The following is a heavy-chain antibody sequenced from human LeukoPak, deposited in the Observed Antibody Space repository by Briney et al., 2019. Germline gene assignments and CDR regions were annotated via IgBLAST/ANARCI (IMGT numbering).Heavy chain of an antibody. J-gene: IGHJ4*02. CDR2: MYTEDVT. Sequence: PGGALRLSCATSKYTLRGNYMTWVRQTPRIDLECVSVMYTEDVTYYADSVKGRFTISRDNSKNTLYLQMNSLRTEDTAVYYCAGGRGGWYAFESWGQGTLVTGSS. CDR3: AGGRGGWYAFES. V-gene: IGHV3-53*01. D-gene: IGHD6-19*01. CDR1: KYTLRGNY.